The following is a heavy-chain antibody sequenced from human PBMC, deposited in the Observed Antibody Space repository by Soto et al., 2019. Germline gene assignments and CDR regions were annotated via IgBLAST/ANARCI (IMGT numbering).Heavy chain of an antibody. CDR1: GFTFSSYW. CDR2: INSDGSST. Sequence: EVQLVESGGGLVQPGGSLRLSCAASGFTFSSYWMHWVRQAPGKGLVWVSRINSDGSSTSYADSVKGRFTISRDNAKNTLYLQMNSLSAEDTAVYYCARDVDTAMVVDIWGQGTMVTVSS. J-gene: IGHJ3*02. CDR3: ARDVDTAMVVDI. V-gene: IGHV3-74*01. D-gene: IGHD5-18*01.